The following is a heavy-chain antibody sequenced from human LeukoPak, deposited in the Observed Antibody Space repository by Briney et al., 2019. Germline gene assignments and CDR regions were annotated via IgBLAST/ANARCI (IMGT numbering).Heavy chain of an antibody. J-gene: IGHJ4*02. CDR3: ARDPEAFDY. CDR1: GYSCTSNY. Sequence: ASVKVSCKASGYSCTSNYIHWVRQAPGQGLEWMGMIYSRDGSTSYAQKFQGRVTVTKDTSTSTVHMELSGLRSEDTAVYYCARDPEAFDYWGQGTLVTVSS. V-gene: IGHV1-46*01. CDR2: IYSRDGST.